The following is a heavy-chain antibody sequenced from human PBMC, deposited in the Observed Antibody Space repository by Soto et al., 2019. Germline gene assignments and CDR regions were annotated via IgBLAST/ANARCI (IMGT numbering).Heavy chain of an antibody. J-gene: IGHJ4*02. CDR3: ATDGYSSSWYYFDY. CDR2: FDPEDGET. D-gene: IGHD6-13*01. V-gene: IGHV1-24*01. Sequence: ASVKVSCKVSGYTLTELSMHWVRQAPGKGLEWMGGFDPEDGETIYAQKFQGRVTMTEDTSTDTAYMELSSLRSEDTAVYYCATDGYSSSWYYFDYWGQGTLVTVSS. CDR1: GYTLTELS.